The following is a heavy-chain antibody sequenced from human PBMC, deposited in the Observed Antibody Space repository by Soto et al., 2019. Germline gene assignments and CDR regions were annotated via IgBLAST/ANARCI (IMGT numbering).Heavy chain of an antibody. V-gene: IGHV3-23*01. CDR3: AKDGGYGSGSYYSDD. CDR2: TSRSGVST. D-gene: IGHD3-10*01. CDR1: GFTFSSYA. Sequence: EVQLLESGGGLVQPGGSLRLSCAASGFTFSSYAMSWVRQAPGKGLEWVSTTSRSGVSTYYPDSVKGRFTISRDNSKNTFYLQMNSLRAEDMAVYYCAKDGGYGSGSYYSDDWGQGTLVTVSS. J-gene: IGHJ4*02.